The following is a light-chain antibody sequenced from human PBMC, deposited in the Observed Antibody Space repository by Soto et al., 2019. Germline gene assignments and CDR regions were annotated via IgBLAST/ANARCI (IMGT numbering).Light chain of an antibody. CDR2: YDD. CDR3: AAWDDSLNGYA. J-gene: IGLJ1*01. Sequence: QSVLTQPPSVSEAPRQRVTISCSGSSSNIGNNAVNWYQQLPGKAPKLLIYYDDLLPSGVSDRFSGSKSGTSASLAISGLQSEDEADYYCAAWDDSLNGYAFGTGTKLTVL. CDR1: SSNIGNNA. V-gene: IGLV1-36*01.